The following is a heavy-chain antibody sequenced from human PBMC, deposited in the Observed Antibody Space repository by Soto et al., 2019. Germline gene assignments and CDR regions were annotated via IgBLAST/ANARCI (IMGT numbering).Heavy chain of an antibody. CDR2: ISWNSGSI. V-gene: IGHV3-9*01. D-gene: IGHD2-15*01. CDR1: GFTFDDYA. J-gene: IGHJ3*02. Sequence: GGSLRLSCAASGFTFDDYAMHWVRQAPGKGLEWVSGISWNSGSIGYADSVKGRFTISRDNAKNSLYLQMNSLRAEDTALYYCAKDLSDGIAVVGYAFDIWGQGTMVTVSS. CDR3: AKDLSDGIAVVGYAFDI.